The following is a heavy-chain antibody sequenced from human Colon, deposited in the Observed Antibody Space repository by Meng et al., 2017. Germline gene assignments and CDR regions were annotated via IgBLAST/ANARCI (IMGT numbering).Heavy chain of an antibody. CDR3: ARVNGDFDEAWFDP. CDR2: FFHTGRT. D-gene: IGHD2-21*02. Sequence: QVQLQEWGPGLLKPSGTLSLTCAVSGGSISSNWWSWVRQPPGKGLEWIGEFFHTGRTNYDPSLKSRVTISVDKSNNQFSLKLTSVTAADTAVYYCARVNGDFDEAWFDPWGQGTLVTVSS. CDR1: GGSISSNW. J-gene: IGHJ5*02. V-gene: IGHV4-4*02.